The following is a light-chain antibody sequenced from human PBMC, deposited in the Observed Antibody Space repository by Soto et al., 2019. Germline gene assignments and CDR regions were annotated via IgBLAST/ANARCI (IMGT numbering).Light chain of an antibody. CDR3: KQYGSSLTWT. J-gene: IGKJ1*01. CDR2: AAS. Sequence: EVVLTQSPGTVSLSPGERVTLSCRASQSVISNYLSLFQQRPGQAPRLHIYAASSRATGIPDRFSGSGSGTDFTHRTSRLEPEDFAVYYCKQYGSSLTWTFRQGTKVEIK. CDR1: QSVISNY. V-gene: IGKV3-20*01.